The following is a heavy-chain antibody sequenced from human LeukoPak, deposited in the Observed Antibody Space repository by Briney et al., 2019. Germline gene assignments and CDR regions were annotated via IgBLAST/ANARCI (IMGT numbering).Heavy chain of an antibody. J-gene: IGHJ4*02. D-gene: IGHD6-6*01. V-gene: IGHV4-39*01. CDR1: GGSISSSSYY. Sequence: PSETLSLTCTVSGGSISSSSYYWGWIRQPPGKGLEWIGSIYYSGSTYYNPSLKSRVTISVDTSKNQFSLKLSSVTAAGTAVYYCARHLRTPSTAARRRTQVDYWGQGTLVTVSS. CDR2: IYYSGST. CDR3: ARHLRTPSTAARRRTQVDY.